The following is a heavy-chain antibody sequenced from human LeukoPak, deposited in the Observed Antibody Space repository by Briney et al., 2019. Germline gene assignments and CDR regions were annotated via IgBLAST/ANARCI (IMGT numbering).Heavy chain of an antibody. CDR1: GGSISSYY. D-gene: IGHD3-3*01. CDR2: IYTSGST. J-gene: IGHJ5*02. CDR3: ARGYDFWSGYSPRRHGKYNWFDP. V-gene: IGHV4-4*07. Sequence: SETLSLTCTVSGGSISSYYWTWIRQPAGKGLEWIGRIYTSGSTNYNPSLKSRVTMSVDTSKNQFSLKLSSVTAADTAVYYCARGYDFWSGYSPRRHGKYNWFDPWGQGTLVTVSS.